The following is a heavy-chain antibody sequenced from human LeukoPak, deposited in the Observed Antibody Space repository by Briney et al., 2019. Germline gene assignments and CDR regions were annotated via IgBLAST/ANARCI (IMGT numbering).Heavy chain of an antibody. J-gene: IGHJ3*02. V-gene: IGHV1-24*01. CDR1: GYTLSESS. CDR3: ATGGTMVQSNVFDI. D-gene: IGHD3-10*01. Sequence: GASVKVSCKVSGYTLSESSKQWLRQAPGKGLEWMGGFDPESGETIYAQKFEGRVTVTEDTSTDTAYMELRGLRSEDTAVYYCATGGTMVQSNVFDIWGQGTMVTVSS. CDR2: FDPESGET.